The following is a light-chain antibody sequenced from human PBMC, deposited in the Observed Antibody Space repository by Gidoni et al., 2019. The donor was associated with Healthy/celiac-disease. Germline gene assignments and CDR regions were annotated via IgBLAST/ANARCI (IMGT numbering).Light chain of an antibody. CDR3: QQRSNWPPAYT. V-gene: IGKV3-11*01. J-gene: IGKJ2*01. Sequence: EIVLTQSPATLSWSPGARATLSCRASQSVSSYLAWYQQNPGQAPRLLIYAASNRAPGIPARFSRSGSGTDFTLTISVLEPGDFAVYYCQQRSNWPPAYTFGQGTKLEIK. CDR2: AAS. CDR1: QSVSSY.